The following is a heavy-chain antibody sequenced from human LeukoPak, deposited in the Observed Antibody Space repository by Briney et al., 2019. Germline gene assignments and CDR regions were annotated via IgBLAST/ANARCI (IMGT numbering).Heavy chain of an antibody. J-gene: IGHJ4*02. D-gene: IGHD4-17*01. CDR2: INPSAGST. CDR1: GYTFTNHY. Sequence: ASVKVCCKASGYTFTNHYMHWERQAPGQGLERMGIINPSAGSTTYAQKFQGRVTMTRDTSTSTVYMELSSLRSEDSAVYYCAREGDYGDYGVDYWGQGTLVTVSS. V-gene: IGHV1-46*01. CDR3: AREGDYGDYGVDY.